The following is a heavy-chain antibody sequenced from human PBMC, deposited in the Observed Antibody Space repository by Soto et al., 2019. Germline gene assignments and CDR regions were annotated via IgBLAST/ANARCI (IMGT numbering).Heavy chain of an antibody. Sequence: EVQLVESGGGLVKPGGSLRLSCAASGFTFSSYSMNWVRQAPGKGLEWVSSISRSSSYIYYADSVKGRFTISRDNAKNSLYLQMNSLRAEDTAVYYCATSGTESYHDFFDYWGQGTLVTVSS. CDR1: GFTFSSYS. V-gene: IGHV3-21*01. D-gene: IGHD1-26*01. CDR3: ATSGTESYHDFFDY. J-gene: IGHJ4*02. CDR2: ISRSSSYI.